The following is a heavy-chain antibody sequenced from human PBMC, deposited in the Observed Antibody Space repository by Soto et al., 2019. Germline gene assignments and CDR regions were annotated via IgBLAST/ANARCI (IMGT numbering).Heavy chain of an antibody. D-gene: IGHD1-26*01. CDR1: GGSISSYY. CDR3: ARDVPHSGSYPYFDC. J-gene: IGHJ4*02. CDR2: IYYSGST. V-gene: IGHV4-59*08. Sequence: SETLSLTCTVSGGSISSYYWSWIRQPPGKGLEWIGYIYYSGSTNYNPSLKSRVTISVDTSKNQFSLKLSSATAADTAVYYCARDVPHSGSYPYFDCWGQGALVTVSS.